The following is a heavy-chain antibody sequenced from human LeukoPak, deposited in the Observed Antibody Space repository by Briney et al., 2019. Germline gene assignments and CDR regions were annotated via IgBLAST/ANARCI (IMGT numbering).Heavy chain of an antibody. CDR2: ISSSSSYI. Sequence: GGSLRLSCAASGFTFSSYSMNWVRQAPGKGLEWVSSISSSSSYIYYADSVKGRFTISRDNSKNTLYLQMNSLRAEDTAVYYCARAGGSYVRAPKIDYWGQGTLVTVSS. J-gene: IGHJ4*02. CDR1: GFTFSSYS. D-gene: IGHD1-26*01. CDR3: ARAGGSYVRAPKIDY. V-gene: IGHV3-21*01.